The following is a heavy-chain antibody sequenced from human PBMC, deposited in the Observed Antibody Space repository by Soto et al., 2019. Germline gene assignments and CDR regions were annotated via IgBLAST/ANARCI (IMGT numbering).Heavy chain of an antibody. Sequence: GGSLRLSCTDSGFSFSTYVMDWGRQGPGKGLEWVARILYDGSKEYYADPVKGRFTISRDNSKNTLYLQMDRLRVEDTAVYFCAKGLALMADHWGQGTPVTVSS. D-gene: IGHD2-21*01. CDR1: GFSFSTYV. CDR3: AKGLALMADH. V-gene: IGHV3-30*18. CDR2: ILYDGSKE. J-gene: IGHJ4*02.